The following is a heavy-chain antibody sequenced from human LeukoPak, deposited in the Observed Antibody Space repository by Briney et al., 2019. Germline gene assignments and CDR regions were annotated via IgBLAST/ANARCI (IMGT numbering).Heavy chain of an antibody. CDR2: ISAYNGNT. J-gene: IGHJ3*02. CDR3: ARSAYGSGSYFRASDI. Sequence: GASVKVSCKASGYTFTSYGISWVRQAPGQGLEWMGWISAYNGNTNYAQKLQGRVTMTTDTSTSTAYMELRSLRSDDTAVYYCARSAYGSGSYFRASDIWGQGTMVAVSS. V-gene: IGHV1-18*01. CDR1: GYTFTSYG. D-gene: IGHD3-10*01.